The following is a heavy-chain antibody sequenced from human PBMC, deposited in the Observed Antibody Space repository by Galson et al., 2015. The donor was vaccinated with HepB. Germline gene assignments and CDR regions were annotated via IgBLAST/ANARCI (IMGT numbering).Heavy chain of an antibody. CDR3: ARDRLYYYDSSGYYYFDY. V-gene: IGHV3-11*06. CDR2: ISSSSSYT. D-gene: IGHD3-22*01. J-gene: IGHJ4*02. Sequence: SLRLSCAASGFTFSDYYMSWIRQAPGKGLEWVSYISSSSSYTNYADSVKGRFTISRDNAKNSLYLQMNSLRAEDTAVYYCARDRLYYYDSSGYYYFDYWGQGTLVTVSS. CDR1: GFTFSDYY.